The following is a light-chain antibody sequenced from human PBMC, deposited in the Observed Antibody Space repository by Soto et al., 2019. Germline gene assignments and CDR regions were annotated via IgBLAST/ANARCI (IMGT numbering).Light chain of an antibody. J-gene: IGKJ4*01. Sequence: DIQMTQSPSSLSASVGDRVTITCQASQGVSYWLAWYQQKPGKAPKSLIYAASNLQSGVPLRFSGSGSGTDFTLTISSLQPEDFATYYCQQYNSYPLTFGGGTKVDIK. CDR2: AAS. CDR1: QGVSYW. V-gene: IGKV1D-16*01. CDR3: QQYNSYPLT.